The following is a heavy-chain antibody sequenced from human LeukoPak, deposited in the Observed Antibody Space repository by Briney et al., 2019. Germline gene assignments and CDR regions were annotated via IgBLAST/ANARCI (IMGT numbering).Heavy chain of an antibody. J-gene: IGHJ5*02. CDR1: GFXFSSYS. V-gene: IGHV3-21*01. CDR2: ISSSSSYI. Sequence: GGSLRLSCAASGFXFSSYSINWVRQAPGKGLKWVSSISSSSSYIYYADSVKGRFTISRDNAKNSLYLQMNSLRAEDTAVYYCARDLGSSLVDPWGQGTLVTVSS. CDR3: ARDLGSSLVDP. D-gene: IGHD6-13*01.